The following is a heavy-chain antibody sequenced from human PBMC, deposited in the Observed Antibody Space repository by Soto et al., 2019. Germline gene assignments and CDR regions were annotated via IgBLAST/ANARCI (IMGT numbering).Heavy chain of an antibody. CDR2: IYYSGST. CDR1: GGSISSYY. CDR3: ATHDNGDYALEIPRRLDY. J-gene: IGHJ4*02. Sequence: SETLSLTCTVSGGSISSYYWNWIRQPPGKGLEWIGYIYYSGSTNYNPSLKSRVTISVDTSKNQFSLRLSSVTAADTAVYYCATHDNGDYALEIPRRLDYWGQGTLVTVSS. V-gene: IGHV4-59*08. D-gene: IGHD4-17*01.